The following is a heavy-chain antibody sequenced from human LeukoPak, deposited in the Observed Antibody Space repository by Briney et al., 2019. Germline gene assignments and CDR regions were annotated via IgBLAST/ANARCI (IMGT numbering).Heavy chain of an antibody. J-gene: IGHJ4*02. CDR3: AKGYSISY. CDR1: GDSVSSNSAA. V-gene: IGHV6-1*01. D-gene: IGHD6-13*01. CDR2: TYYRSKWYN. Sequence: SQTLSLTCAISGDSVSSNSAAWNWIRQSPSRGLQWLGRTYYRSKWYNEYAESVESRININSDTSKNQFSLHLNSVTPEDTAVYYCAKGYSISYWGQGTLVTVSS.